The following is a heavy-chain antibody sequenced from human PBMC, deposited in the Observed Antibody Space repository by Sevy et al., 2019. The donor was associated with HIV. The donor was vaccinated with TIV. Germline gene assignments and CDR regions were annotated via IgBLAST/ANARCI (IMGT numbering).Heavy chain of an antibody. CDR2: ISHDGTNK. V-gene: IGHV3-30*18. J-gene: IGHJ4*02. D-gene: IGHD3-16*02. CDR3: AKDPDPYTVVVISATRAFFDY. Sequence: GGSLRLSCAASGFTFSNFGMHWVRQAPGKGLEWVAVISHDGTNKYYADSVKGRLTISKDNSKNTVSLQMNSLRVEDMAVYFCAKDPDPYTVVVISATRAFFDYWGQGTLVTVSS. CDR1: GFTFSNFG.